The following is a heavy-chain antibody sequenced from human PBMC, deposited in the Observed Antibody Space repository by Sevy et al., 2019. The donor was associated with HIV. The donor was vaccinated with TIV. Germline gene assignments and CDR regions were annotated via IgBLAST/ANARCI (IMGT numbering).Heavy chain of an antibody. CDR3: ARDCNSATCLWGLDV. J-gene: IGHJ6*02. CDR2: IKRDGSEK. D-gene: IGHD1-26*01. V-gene: IGHV3-7*03. Sequence: GGSLRLSCVASGFTFSNYWMSWVRQAPGKGLEWVANIKRDGSEKHYVASVKGRFTISRDNDKTSLYLQMNSLRDEDTAVYYCARDCNSATCLWGLDVWGPGTTVTVSS. CDR1: GFTFSNYW.